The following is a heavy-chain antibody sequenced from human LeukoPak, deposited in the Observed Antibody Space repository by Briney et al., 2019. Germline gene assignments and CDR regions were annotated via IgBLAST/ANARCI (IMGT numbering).Heavy chain of an antibody. J-gene: IGHJ4*02. Sequence: SETLSLTCIVSGGSISSSRDYWAWIRRPPGKGLEWIANIYYSGSTYYSPSLKSRVTISVDTSKNQFSLKVSSVTAADTAVYYCARDSGPYYDSSGYPYFDYWGQGTLVAVSS. CDR2: IYYSGST. CDR3: ARDSGPYYDSSGYPYFDY. V-gene: IGHV4-39*02. D-gene: IGHD3-22*01. CDR1: GGSISSSRDY.